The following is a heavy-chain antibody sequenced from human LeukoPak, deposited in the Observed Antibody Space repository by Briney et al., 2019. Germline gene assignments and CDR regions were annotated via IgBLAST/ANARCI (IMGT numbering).Heavy chain of an antibody. J-gene: IGHJ5*02. Sequence: SGTLSLTCAVYGGSFSGYYWSWIRQPPGKGLEWIGEINHSGSTNYNPSLKSRVTISVDTSKNQFSLKLSSVIAADTAVYYCASRSGGGYSYGSNWFDPWGQGTLVTVSS. CDR1: GGSFSGYY. D-gene: IGHD5-18*01. V-gene: IGHV4-34*01. CDR2: INHSGST. CDR3: ASRSGGGYSYGSNWFDP.